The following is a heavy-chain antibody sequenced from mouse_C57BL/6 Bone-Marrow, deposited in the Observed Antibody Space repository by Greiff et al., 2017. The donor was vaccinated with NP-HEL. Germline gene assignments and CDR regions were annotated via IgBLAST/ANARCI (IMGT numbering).Heavy chain of an antibody. V-gene: IGHV3-6*01. J-gene: IGHJ2*01. D-gene: IGHD2-1*01. CDR3: ASYYGNYDWFDY. Sequence: EVKLMESGPGLVKPSQSLSLTCSVTGYSITSGYYWNWIRQFPGNKLEWMGYISYDGSNNYNPSLKNRISITRDTSKNQFFLKLNSVTTEDTATYYCASYYGNYDWFDYWGQGTTLTVS. CDR2: ISYDGSN. CDR1: GYSITSGYY.